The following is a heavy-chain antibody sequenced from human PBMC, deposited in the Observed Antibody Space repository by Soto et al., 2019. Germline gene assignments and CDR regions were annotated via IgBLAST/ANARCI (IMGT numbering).Heavy chain of an antibody. D-gene: IGHD3-16*02. J-gene: IGHJ4*02. CDR1: GFPFSYAW. V-gene: IGHV3-15*01. CDR3: TTYDYTCGNSRIRWAY. Sequence: EVQLVESGGGLVKTGGSLRLSCAASGFPFSYAWMSWVRQAPGEGLEWVARIKSETDGGTTDYAAPVEGRFTISRHDSKNTLDLQMNNLKTEDTAVYYCTTYDYTCGNSRIRWAYWGQGTLVTVSS. CDR2: IKSETDGGTT.